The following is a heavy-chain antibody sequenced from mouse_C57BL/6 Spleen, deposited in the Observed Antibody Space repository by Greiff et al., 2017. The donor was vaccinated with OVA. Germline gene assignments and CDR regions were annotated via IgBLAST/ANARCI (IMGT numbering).Heavy chain of an antibody. CDR1: GYSITSGYY. D-gene: IGHD1-1*01. CDR2: ISYDGSN. Sequence: ESGPGLVKPSQSLSLTCSVTGYSITSGYYWNWIRQFPGNKLEWMGYISYDGSNNYNPSLKNRISITRDTSKNQFFLKLNSVTTEDTATYYCARRYYGSSYGYFDVWGTGTTVTVSS. J-gene: IGHJ1*03. CDR3: ARRYYGSSYGYFDV. V-gene: IGHV3-6*01.